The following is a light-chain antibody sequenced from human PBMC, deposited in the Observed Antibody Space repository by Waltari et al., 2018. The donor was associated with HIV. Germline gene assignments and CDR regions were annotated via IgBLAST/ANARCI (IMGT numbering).Light chain of an antibody. CDR3: VTWDHSLGAVV. CDR2: CDN. V-gene: IGLV1-51*01. Sequence: QSVLTQPPSVSAAPGQKVTISCFGSSSNIGSRSVSWYQRLPGTAPKLLIYCDNERPSGIPDRVSASRSGTSATLGIAGLQTGDEADYYCVTWDHSLGAVVFGGGTKLTVL. CDR1: SSNIGSRS. J-gene: IGLJ3*02.